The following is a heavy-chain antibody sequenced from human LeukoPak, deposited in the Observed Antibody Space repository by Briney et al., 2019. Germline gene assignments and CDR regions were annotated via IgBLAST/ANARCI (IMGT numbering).Heavy chain of an antibody. J-gene: IGHJ4*02. CDR3: ARDRDIVATSLFDY. CDR2: IIPIFGIA. Sequence: GASVKVSCKASGGTFSSYAISWVRQAPGQGLEWMGRIIPIFGIANYAQKFQGRVTITADKSTSTAYMELSSLRSEDTAVYYYARDRDIVATSLFDYWGQGTLVTVSS. V-gene: IGHV1-69*04. CDR1: GGTFSSYA. D-gene: IGHD5-12*01.